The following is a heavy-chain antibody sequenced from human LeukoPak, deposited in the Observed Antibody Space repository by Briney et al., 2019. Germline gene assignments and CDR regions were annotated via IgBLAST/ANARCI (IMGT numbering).Heavy chain of an antibody. Sequence: GGSLRLSCAASGFTLSSYAMSWVRQAPGKGLEWVSATSSSDAGTYYAESVRGRFTISRDNSKNTLFLQMNSLRAEDAAVYYCAKGAIVVVVAATLWFDPWGQGTLVTVSS. CDR1: GFTLSSYA. V-gene: IGHV3-23*01. D-gene: IGHD2-15*01. CDR3: AKGAIVVVVAATLWFDP. CDR2: TSSSDAGT. J-gene: IGHJ5*02.